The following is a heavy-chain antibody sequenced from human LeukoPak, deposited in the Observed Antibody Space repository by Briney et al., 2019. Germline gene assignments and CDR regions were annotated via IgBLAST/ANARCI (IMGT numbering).Heavy chain of an antibody. D-gene: IGHD6-6*01. Sequence: PGRSLRLSCTTSGFTFGDYTMNWFRQAPGKGLEWVGFIRSKAYGGTTEYAASVKGRFTISRDDSKSIAYLQMNSLRAEDTAVYYCAGFGEQLGFGLPLPPDYWGQGTLVTVSS. CDR2: IRSKAYGGTT. J-gene: IGHJ4*02. CDR3: AGFGEQLGFGLPLPPDY. V-gene: IGHV3-49*03. CDR1: GFTFGDYT.